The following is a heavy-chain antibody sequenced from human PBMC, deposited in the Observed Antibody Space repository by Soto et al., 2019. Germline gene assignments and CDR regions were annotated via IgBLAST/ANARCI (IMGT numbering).Heavy chain of an antibody. J-gene: IGHJ4*02. CDR3: VRLFDY. CDR1: GFSLSTSVVG. V-gene: IGHV2-5*02. Sequence: QITLKESGPTLVKPTQTLTLTCTFSGFSLSTSVVGVGWIRQPPGKALEWLALIYWDDDKRYRPSLKSRLTITKDTSKNQVVLIMTNMDPVDTATYYCVRLFDYWGQGTLVTVSS. CDR2: IYWDDDK.